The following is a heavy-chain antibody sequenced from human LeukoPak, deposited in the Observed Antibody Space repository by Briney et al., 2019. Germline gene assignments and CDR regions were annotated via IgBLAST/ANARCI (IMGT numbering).Heavy chain of an antibody. Sequence: GASVKVSCKASGYTFTSYYMHWVRQAPGQGLEWMGIINPSGGSTSYAQKFQGRVTMTRDMSTSTVYMELSSLRSEDTAVYYCAGVGGIAVAVDAFDIWGQGTMVTVSS. J-gene: IGHJ3*02. CDR3: AGVGGIAVAVDAFDI. CDR1: GYTFTSYY. CDR2: INPSGGST. V-gene: IGHV1-46*01. D-gene: IGHD6-19*01.